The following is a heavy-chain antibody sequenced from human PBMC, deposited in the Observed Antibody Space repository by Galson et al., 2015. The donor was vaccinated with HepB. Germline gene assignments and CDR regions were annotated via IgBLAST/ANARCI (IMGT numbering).Heavy chain of an antibody. CDR3: ARDPFTGNLLGHDY. CDR1: GYTFTGYY. V-gene: IGHV1-2*06. D-gene: IGHD1-26*01. J-gene: IGHJ4*02. CDR2: INPNSGGT. Sequence: SVKVSCKASGYTFTGYYMHWVRQAPGQGLEWMGRINPNSGGTNYAQKFQGRVTMTRDTSISTAYMELSRLRSDDTAVYYCARDPFTGNLLGHDYWGQGTLVTVSS.